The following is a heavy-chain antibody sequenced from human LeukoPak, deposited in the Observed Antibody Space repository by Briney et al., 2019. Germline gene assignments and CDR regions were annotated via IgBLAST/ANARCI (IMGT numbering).Heavy chain of an antibody. CDR2: ISGSGGST. Sequence: GGSLRLSCAASGFTFSSYAMSWVRQAPGKGLEWVSAISGSGGSTYYADSVKGRLTISRDNSKNTLYLQMNSLRAEDTAVYYCAKQITMVRGVNDHWGQGTLVTVSS. CDR3: AKQITMVRGVNDH. V-gene: IGHV3-23*01. D-gene: IGHD3-10*01. CDR1: GFTFSSYA. J-gene: IGHJ5*02.